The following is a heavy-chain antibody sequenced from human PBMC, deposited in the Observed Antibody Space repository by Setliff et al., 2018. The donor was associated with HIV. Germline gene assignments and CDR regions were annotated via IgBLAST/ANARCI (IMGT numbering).Heavy chain of an antibody. CDR1: GYTFTNYD. J-gene: IGHJ5*02. CDR2: MNPNSGNT. D-gene: IGHD3-3*01. Sequence: VKVSCKASGYTFTNYDINWVRQAPGQGLEWMGWMNPNSGNTGYAQKFQGRVTMTRNTSIRTAYMELSSLRSEDTAVYYCARGHLDYNFWDEVLGNWFDPWGQGTLVTVSS. CDR3: ARGHLDYNFWDEVLGNWFDP. V-gene: IGHV1-8*02.